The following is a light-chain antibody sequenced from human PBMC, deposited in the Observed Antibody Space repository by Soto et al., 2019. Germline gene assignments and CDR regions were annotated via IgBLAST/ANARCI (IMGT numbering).Light chain of an antibody. CDR3: QQYGSSPQT. Sequence: EIVLTQSPGTLSLSPGERATLSCRASQSVSSSYLAWYQQKPGQAPRLLIYGASSRATSIPDRFSGSGSGTDFILTISRLEPEDFAVYYCQQYGSSPQTFGKGTRLEIK. V-gene: IGKV3-20*01. CDR2: GAS. CDR1: QSVSSSY. J-gene: IGKJ5*01.